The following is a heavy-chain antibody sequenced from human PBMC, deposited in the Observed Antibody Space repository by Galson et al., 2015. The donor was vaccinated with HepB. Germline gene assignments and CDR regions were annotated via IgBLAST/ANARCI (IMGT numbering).Heavy chain of an antibody. D-gene: IGHD6-13*01. V-gene: IGHV3-30*04. CDR3: ARETLAAAGNYNWFDP. J-gene: IGHJ5*02. CDR2: ISYDGSNK. Sequence: SLRLSCAASGFTFSSYAMHWVRQAPGKGLEWVAVISYDGSNKYYADSVKGRFTISRDNSKNTLYLQMNSLRAEDTAVYYCARETLAAAGNYNWFDPWGQGTLVTVSS. CDR1: GFTFSSYA.